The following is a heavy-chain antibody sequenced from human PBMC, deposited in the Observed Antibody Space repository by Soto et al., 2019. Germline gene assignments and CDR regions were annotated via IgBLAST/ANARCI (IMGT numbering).Heavy chain of an antibody. CDR2: IHDSGRT. J-gene: IGHJ6*03. Sequence: QVQLQESGPGLVKPSQTLSLTCTVSGGPISRGGYYWTWVRQPPGKGLEWIGYIHDSGRTFYNPSLESLVIISLDTSENQFSLQLTSVTAADTAVYYCARFSPTGYYYMAVWGKGTSVTVAS. CDR1: GGPISRGGYY. CDR3: ARFSPTGYYYMAV. V-gene: IGHV4-31*01.